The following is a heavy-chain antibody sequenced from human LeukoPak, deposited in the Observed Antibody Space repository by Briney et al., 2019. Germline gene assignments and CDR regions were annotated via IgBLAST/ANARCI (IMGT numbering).Heavy chain of an antibody. J-gene: IGHJ6*04. Sequence: PGGSLRLSCAASGFTFSGYAMSWVRQAPGKGLKWVSAISESGGFTYYADSVKGRFTISRDNSKNTVYLQMNSLRAEDTAVYYCAKEDLYTGMDVWGKGTTVTVSS. D-gene: IGHD4-11*01. CDR2: ISESGGFT. CDR3: AKEDLYTGMDV. V-gene: IGHV3-23*01. CDR1: GFTFSGYA.